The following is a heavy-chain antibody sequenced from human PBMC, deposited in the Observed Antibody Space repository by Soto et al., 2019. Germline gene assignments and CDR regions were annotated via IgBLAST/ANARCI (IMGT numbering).Heavy chain of an antibody. CDR2: ISAYNRNT. Sequence: QVQLVQSGAEVKKPGASVKVSCKASGYTFTSYGITWVRQAPGQGLEWMGWISAYNRNTNYAQKLQGRGTRTTDTSTSTGSRLLGSLISDDTAVWYCAADAGATYFGFWGQGTLVTVSS. V-gene: IGHV1-18*01. D-gene: IGHD1-26*01. CDR1: GYTFTSYG. J-gene: IGHJ4*02. CDR3: AADAGATYFGF.